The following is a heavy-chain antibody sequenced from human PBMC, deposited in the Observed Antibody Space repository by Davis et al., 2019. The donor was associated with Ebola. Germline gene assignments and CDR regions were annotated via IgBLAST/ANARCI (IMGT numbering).Heavy chain of an antibody. D-gene: IGHD3-22*01. CDR2: INPNSGGT. V-gene: IGHV1-2*06. Sequence: GESLKISCKGSGYTFTGNYIQWVRQAPGQGLEWMGRINPNSGGTNYAQKFQGRVTMSRDTSTSTAYMEMSRLRSDDTAVYFCARGGITMMIVPRDYYYGLDVWGQGTTVTVSS. CDR3: ARGGITMMIVPRDYYYGLDV. J-gene: IGHJ6*02. CDR1: GYTFTGNY.